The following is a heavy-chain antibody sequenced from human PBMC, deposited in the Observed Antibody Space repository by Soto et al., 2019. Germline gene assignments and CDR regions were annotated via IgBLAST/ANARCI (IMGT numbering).Heavy chain of an antibody. D-gene: IGHD3-22*01. Sequence: ASVKVSCKASGYTFTSYAMHWVRQAPGQRLEWMGWINAGNGNTKYSQKFQGRVTITRDTSASTAYMELSSLRSEDTAVYYCATRSNYDSSGYYCTTDSYMTNIIVRFDYWGHGTLVTVSS. J-gene: IGHJ4*01. CDR3: ATRSNYDSSGYYCTTDSYMTNIIVRFDY. V-gene: IGHV1-3*01. CDR1: GYTFTSYA. CDR2: INAGNGNT.